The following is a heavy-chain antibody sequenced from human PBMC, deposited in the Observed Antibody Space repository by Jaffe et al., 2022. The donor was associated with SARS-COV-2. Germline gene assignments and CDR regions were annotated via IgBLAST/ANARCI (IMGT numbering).Heavy chain of an antibody. Sequence: EVQLLESGGGLVQPGGSLRLSCAASGFTFSSYAMSWVRQAPGKGLEWVSAISGSGGSTYYADSVKGRFTISRDNSKNTLYLQMNSLRAEDTAVYYCAKDYRYYDSSGYYEYFQHWGQGTLVTVSS. D-gene: IGHD3-22*01. J-gene: IGHJ1*01. CDR1: GFTFSSYA. CDR3: AKDYRYYDSSGYYEYFQH. V-gene: IGHV3-23*01. CDR2: ISGSGGST.